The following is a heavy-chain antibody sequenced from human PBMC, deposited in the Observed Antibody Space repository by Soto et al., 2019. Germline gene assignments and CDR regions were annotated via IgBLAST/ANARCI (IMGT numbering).Heavy chain of an antibody. Sequence: QVQLVESGGGVVQPGRSLRLSCAASGFTFSSYGMHWVRQAPGKGLEWVAVIWDDGSNKYYADSVKGRFTISRDNSKNTLYLHMNSLRAEDTAVYYCARDYYDILTGYFPFDYWGQGTLVTVSS. V-gene: IGHV3-33*01. CDR2: IWDDGSNK. J-gene: IGHJ4*02. D-gene: IGHD3-9*01. CDR1: GFTFSSYG. CDR3: ARDYYDILTGYFPFDY.